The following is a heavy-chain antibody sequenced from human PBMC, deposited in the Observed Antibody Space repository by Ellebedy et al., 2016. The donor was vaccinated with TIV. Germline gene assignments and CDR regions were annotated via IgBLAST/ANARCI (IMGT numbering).Heavy chain of an antibody. J-gene: IGHJ4*02. D-gene: IGHD4-17*01. CDR2: IKSKTDGGTT. V-gene: IGHV3-15*01. CDR3: TTLGVYGDYTN. Sequence: TWVRQPPGKGLEWVGRIKSKTDGGTTDYAAPVKGRFTISRDDSKNTLYLQMNSLKTEDTAVYYCTTLGVYGDYTNWGQGTLVTVSS.